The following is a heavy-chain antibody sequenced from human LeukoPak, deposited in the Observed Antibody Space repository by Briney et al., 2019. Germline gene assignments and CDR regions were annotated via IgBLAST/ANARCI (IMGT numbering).Heavy chain of an antibody. V-gene: IGHV1-18*01. CDR3: ATDPGVYGSGSRY. J-gene: IGHJ4*02. CDR1: GYTFTSYG. CDR2: ISAYNGNT. Sequence: ASVKVSCKASGYTFTSYGISWVRQAPGQGLEWMGWISAYNGNTNYAQKLQGRVTMTEDTSTDTAYMELSSLRSEDTAVYYCATDPGVYGSGSRYWGQGTLVTVSS. D-gene: IGHD3-10*01.